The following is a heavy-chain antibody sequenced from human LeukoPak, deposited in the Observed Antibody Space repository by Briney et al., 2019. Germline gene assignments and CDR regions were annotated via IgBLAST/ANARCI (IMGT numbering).Heavy chain of an antibody. CDR3: ARGGLAAAVSLDY. CDR2: INPNSGGT. J-gene: IGHJ4*02. V-gene: IGHV1-2*02. Sequence: ASVTVSCKASGYPFTTYGIDWVRQAPGQGLEWMGWINPNSGGTNYAQKFQGRVTMTRDTSISTAYMELSRLRSDDTAVYYCARGGLAAAVSLDYWGQGTLVTVSS. CDR1: GYPFTTYG. D-gene: IGHD6-13*01.